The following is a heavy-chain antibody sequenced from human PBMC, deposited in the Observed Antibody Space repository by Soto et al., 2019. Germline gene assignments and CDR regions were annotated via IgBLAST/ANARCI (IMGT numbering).Heavy chain of an antibody. CDR3: AKAPITGTTTFDY. J-gene: IGHJ4*02. V-gene: IGHV3-21*01. D-gene: IGHD1-7*01. CDR1: GFTFSSYS. CDR2: ISSSRSYI. Sequence: GGSLRLSCAASGFTFSSYSMNWVRQAPGKGLEWVSSISSSRSYIYYADSVKGRFTISRDNSKNTLYLQMNSLRAEDTAVYYCAKAPITGTTTFDYWAQGTLVTVSS.